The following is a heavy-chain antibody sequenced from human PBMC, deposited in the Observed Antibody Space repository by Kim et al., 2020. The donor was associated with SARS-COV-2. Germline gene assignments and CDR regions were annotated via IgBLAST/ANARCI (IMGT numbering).Heavy chain of an antibody. CDR2: IDSGGST. CDR1: GFTVSINH. J-gene: IGHJ4*02. Sequence: GGSLRLSCAASGFTVSINHMSWVRQAPGKGLEWVSVIDSGGSTEYADSVKGRFAISRDHSKNTVYLQMNSLRVEDTALYYCAYSFGASLDSWGQGILVTVSS. CDR3: AYSFGASLDS. D-gene: IGHD2-15*01. V-gene: IGHV3-66*01.